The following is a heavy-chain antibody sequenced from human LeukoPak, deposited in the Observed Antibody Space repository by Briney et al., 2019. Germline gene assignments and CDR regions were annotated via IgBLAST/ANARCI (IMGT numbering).Heavy chain of an antibody. CDR1: GGSISSGGYY. Sequence: SETLSLTCTVSGGSISSGGYYWSWIRQHPGKGLEWIGYIYYSGSTYYNPSLKSRVTISVDTSKNRFSLKLSSVTAADTAVYYCARGSGRLAQEDYYYGMDVWGQGTTVTVSS. J-gene: IGHJ6*02. D-gene: IGHD3-10*01. V-gene: IGHV4-31*03. CDR3: ARGSGRLAQEDYYYGMDV. CDR2: IYYSGST.